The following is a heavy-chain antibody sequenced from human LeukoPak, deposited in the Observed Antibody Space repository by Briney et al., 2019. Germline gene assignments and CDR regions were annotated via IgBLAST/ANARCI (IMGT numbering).Heavy chain of an antibody. CDR3: ASSGSYGYYFDY. J-gene: IGHJ4*02. Sequence: GGSLRLSCAASGFTFSSYSMNWVRQAPGKGLEWVSSISSSSSYIYYADSVKGRFTISRDNAKNSPYLQMNSLRAEDTAVYYCASSGSYGYYFDYWGQGTLVTVSS. D-gene: IGHD1-26*01. CDR1: GFTFSSYS. V-gene: IGHV3-21*01. CDR2: ISSSSSYI.